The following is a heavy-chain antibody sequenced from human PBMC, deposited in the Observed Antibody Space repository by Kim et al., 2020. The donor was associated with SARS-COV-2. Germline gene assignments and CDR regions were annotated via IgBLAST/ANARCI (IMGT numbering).Heavy chain of an antibody. V-gene: IGHV4-61*02. Sequence: SETLSLTCTVSGGSISSGSYYWSWIRQPAGKGLEWIGRIYTSGSTNYNPSLKSRVTISVDTSKNQFSLKLSSVTAADTAVYYCARGDEAEQPDYDSSGYGVDYWGQGTLVTVSS. CDR1: GGSISSGSYY. CDR3: ARGDEAEQPDYDSSGYGVDY. D-gene: IGHD3-22*01. J-gene: IGHJ4*02. CDR2: IYTSGST.